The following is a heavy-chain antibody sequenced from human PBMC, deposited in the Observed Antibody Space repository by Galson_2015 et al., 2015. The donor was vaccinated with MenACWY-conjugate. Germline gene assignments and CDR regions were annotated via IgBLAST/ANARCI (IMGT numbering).Heavy chain of an antibody. CDR1: VASIRSTSHY. CDR3: ARRAKGDAFDI. V-gene: IGHV4-39*07. J-gene: IGHJ3*02. Sequence: SEPLSLTCPVSVASIRSTSHYWGWIRQPPGKGLECIGDSYYTENTYYNPSLMIRVTLSLDTSKNQVSLRLRSVTAGDTAAYYCARRAKGDAFDIWGQGTLVIVSS. D-gene: IGHD4/OR15-4a*01. CDR2: SYYTENT.